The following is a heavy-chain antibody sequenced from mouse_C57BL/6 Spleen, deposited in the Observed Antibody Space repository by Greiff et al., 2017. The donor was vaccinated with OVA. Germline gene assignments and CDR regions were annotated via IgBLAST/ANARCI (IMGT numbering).Heavy chain of an antibody. CDR3: ARASNSAMDY. CDR1: GYTFTDYY. D-gene: IGHD2-10*02. CDR2: IYPGSGNT. V-gene: IGHV1-76*01. Sequence: VKLQESGAELVRPGASVKLSCKASGYTFTDYYINWVKQRPGQGLEWIARIYPGSGNTYYNEKFKGKATLTAEKSSSTAYMQLSSLTSEDSAVYFCARASNSAMDYWGQGTSVTVSS. J-gene: IGHJ4*01.